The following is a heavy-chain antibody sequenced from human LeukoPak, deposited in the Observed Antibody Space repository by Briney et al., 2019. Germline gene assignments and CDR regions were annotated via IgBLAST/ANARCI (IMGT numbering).Heavy chain of an antibody. CDR3: ARDQGYGAYGLDY. CDR2: IGPIFGTA. J-gene: IGHJ4*02. CDR1: GGTFSSYA. D-gene: IGHD4/OR15-4a*01. V-gene: IGHV1-69*05. Sequence: SVKVSCKASGGTFSSYAISWVRQAPGQGLEWMGRIGPIFGTANYAQKFQGRVTITTDGSTNTAYMELTSLRSEDTAVYYCARDQGYGAYGLDYWGQGTLVTVSS.